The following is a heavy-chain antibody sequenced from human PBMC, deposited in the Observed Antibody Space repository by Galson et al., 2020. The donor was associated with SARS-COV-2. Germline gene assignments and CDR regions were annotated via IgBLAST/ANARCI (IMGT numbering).Heavy chain of an antibody. J-gene: IGHJ4*02. CDR2: ISANSGKT. D-gene: IGHD1-20*01. V-gene: IGHV1-18*01. CDR1: GYTFTSNG. Sequence: ASVKVSCKPSGYTFTSNGISWVRPAPGQGLEWVGWISANSGKTNYAQKLQGRVTMARDTSTSTVYVELRSLRSDDTAVYYCARDHNYYFDYWGQGTVVSVSS. CDR3: ARDHNYYFDY.